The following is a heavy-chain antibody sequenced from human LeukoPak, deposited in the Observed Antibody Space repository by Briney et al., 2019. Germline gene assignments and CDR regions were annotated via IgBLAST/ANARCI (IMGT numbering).Heavy chain of an antibody. Sequence: SETLSLTCTVSGGSISTYYWNWIRQPPGKGLEWIGYIYYSGSTNYNPSLKSRVTISVDTSKNQFSLKLSSVTAADTAVYYCARGIGYFDWLLHNYYYYYGMDVWGQGTTVTVSS. CDR1: GGSISTYY. D-gene: IGHD3-9*01. CDR2: IYYSGST. V-gene: IGHV4-59*01. J-gene: IGHJ6*02. CDR3: ARGIGYFDWLLHNYYYYYGMDV.